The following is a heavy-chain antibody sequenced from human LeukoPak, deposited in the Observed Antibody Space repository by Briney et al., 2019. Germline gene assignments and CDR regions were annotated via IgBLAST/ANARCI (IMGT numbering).Heavy chain of an antibody. V-gene: IGHV1-2*06. J-gene: IGHJ3*02. Sequence: ASVKVSCKASGYTFTGYYMHWVRQAPGQGPEWMGRINPNSGGTNYAQKFLGRVTMTRDTSISTAYMELSRLRSDDTAVYYCARDGDYYDSSGYYSPIDAFDIWGQGTMVTVSS. D-gene: IGHD3-22*01. CDR2: INPNSGGT. CDR1: GYTFTGYY. CDR3: ARDGDYYDSSGYYSPIDAFDI.